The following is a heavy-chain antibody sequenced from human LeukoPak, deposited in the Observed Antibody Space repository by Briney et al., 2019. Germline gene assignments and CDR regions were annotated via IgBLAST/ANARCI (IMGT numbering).Heavy chain of an antibody. CDR3: ARVDANWGVVNY. Sequence: SETLSLTCTVSGGSISTYYWSWIRQPPGKGLEWIGYFHYSGTTNYNPSLKSRVTISVDTSKNQFSLKLSSVTAADTAVYYCARVDANWGVVNYWGQGTLVTVSS. CDR2: FHYSGTT. CDR1: GGSISTYY. J-gene: IGHJ4*02. D-gene: IGHD7-27*01. V-gene: IGHV4-59*01.